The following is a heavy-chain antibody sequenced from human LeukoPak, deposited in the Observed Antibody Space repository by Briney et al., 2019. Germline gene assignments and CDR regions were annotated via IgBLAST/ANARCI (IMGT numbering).Heavy chain of an antibody. CDR3: ARARAAHPYYFDY. D-gene: IGHD6-6*01. J-gene: IGHJ4*02. CDR1: GFTFSTNS. Sequence: GGSLRLSCTASGFTFSTNSMNRVRQAPGKGLEWVSYIGGRSAAIYYADSVKGRFTISRDNAKNSLYLQMNSLRAEDTAVYYCARARAAHPYYFDYWGRGTLVAVSS. CDR2: IGGRSAAI. V-gene: IGHV3-48*04.